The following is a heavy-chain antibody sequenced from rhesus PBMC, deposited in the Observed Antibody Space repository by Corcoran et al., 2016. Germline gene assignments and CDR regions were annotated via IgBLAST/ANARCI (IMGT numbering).Heavy chain of an antibody. V-gene: IGHV4-173*01. CDR3: ARETGY. J-gene: IGHJ5-2*01. Sequence: QLQLQESGPGLVKPSETLSLTCAVSGGSITSNYWTWIRQPPGKGLEWIGRLSGSGRRTDYSPSLKSRLTISADTSKNHFSLKLSSVTAADTAVYYCARETGYWGQGILVTVSS. CDR1: GGSITSNY. D-gene: IGHD3-28*01. CDR2: LSGSGRRT.